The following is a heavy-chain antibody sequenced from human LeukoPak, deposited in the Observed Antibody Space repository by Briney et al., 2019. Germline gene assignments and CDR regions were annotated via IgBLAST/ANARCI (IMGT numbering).Heavy chain of an antibody. Sequence: SETLSLTCTVSGGSISSRSYYWSWIRQPPGKGLEWIGYIYYSGSTNYNPSLKSRVTISVDTSKNQFSLKLSSVTAADTAVYYCARGYSYGYEYYFDYWGQGTLVTVSS. V-gene: IGHV4-61*01. J-gene: IGHJ4*02. CDR3: ARGYSYGYEYYFDY. CDR1: GGSISSRSYY. D-gene: IGHD5-18*01. CDR2: IYYSGST.